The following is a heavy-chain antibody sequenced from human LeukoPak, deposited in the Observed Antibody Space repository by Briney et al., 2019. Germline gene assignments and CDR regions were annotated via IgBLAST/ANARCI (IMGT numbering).Heavy chain of an antibody. D-gene: IGHD5-12*01. Sequence: LSQTLSLTCAISGDSVSSNSAAWNWIRQSQSRGLEWLGRTYYRSKWYNDYAVSVKSRITINPATSKNQFSLQLNSVTPEDTAVYYCARDSWLDGFDPWGQGTLVTVSS. CDR2: TYYRSKWYN. CDR3: ARDSWLDGFDP. V-gene: IGHV6-1*01. CDR1: GDSVSSNSAA. J-gene: IGHJ5*02.